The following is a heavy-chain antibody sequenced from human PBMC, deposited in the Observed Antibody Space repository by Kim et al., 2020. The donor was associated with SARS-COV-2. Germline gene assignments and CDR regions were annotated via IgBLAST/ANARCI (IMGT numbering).Heavy chain of an antibody. Sequence: SGNTNYNPSLKSRVTISVDTFKKQISLKVFSVTAADTAVYYCARTYYGFDYWGQGTLVTVSS. CDR3: ARTYYGFDY. CDR2: SGNT. D-gene: IGHD3-22*01. J-gene: IGHJ4*02. V-gene: IGHV4-34*01.